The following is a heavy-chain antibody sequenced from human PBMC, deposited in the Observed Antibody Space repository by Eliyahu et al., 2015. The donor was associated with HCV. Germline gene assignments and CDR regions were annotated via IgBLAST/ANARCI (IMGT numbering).Heavy chain of an antibody. D-gene: IGHD5-12*01. Sequence: EVQLVESGGGLVPPGGSLRLSCAVSGFTFTDHWMGWVRQAPGKGLEWVANINKDGSDQYYVDSVKGRFTISRDSAKNSVYLLMNSLTDADTAVYYCARGASSAWLFDYWGQGALVTVSS. CDR2: INKDGSDQ. CDR1: GFTFTDHW. V-gene: IGHV3-7*01. J-gene: IGHJ4*02. CDR3: ARGASSAWLFDY.